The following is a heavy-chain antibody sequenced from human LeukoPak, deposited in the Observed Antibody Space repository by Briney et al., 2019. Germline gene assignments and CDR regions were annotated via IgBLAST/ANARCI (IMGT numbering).Heavy chain of an antibody. CDR2: IYYSGST. V-gene: IGHV4-59*01. Sequence: SETLSLTCTVPGGSISSYYWSWIRQPPGKGLEWIGYIYYSGSTNYKPSLKSRVTISVDTSKNQFSLKLSSVTAADTAVYYCARGGYYGSGNDFRFDPWGQGTLVTVSS. J-gene: IGHJ5*02. D-gene: IGHD3-10*01. CDR1: GGSISSYY. CDR3: ARGGYYGSGNDFRFDP.